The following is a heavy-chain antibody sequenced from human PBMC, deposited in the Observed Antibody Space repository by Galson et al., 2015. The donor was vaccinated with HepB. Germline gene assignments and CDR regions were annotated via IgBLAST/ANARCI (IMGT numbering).Heavy chain of an antibody. Sequence: SVKVSCKASGDTFTNKDVNWVRQAAGQGLEWMGWMNPNSGSTDYAQRFQGRFTLTRNTSTSTAYMQLNSLRSEDTGVYYCTFGSWSDSWGQGTLVTVSS. J-gene: IGHJ5*01. V-gene: IGHV1-8*01. CDR2: MNPNSGST. CDR3: TFGSWSDS. CDR1: GDTFTNKD. D-gene: IGHD2/OR15-2a*01.